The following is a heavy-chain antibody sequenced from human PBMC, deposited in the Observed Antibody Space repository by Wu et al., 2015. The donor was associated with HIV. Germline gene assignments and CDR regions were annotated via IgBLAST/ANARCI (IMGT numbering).Heavy chain of an antibody. CDR1: GYKFTGYY. Sequence: VQLVQSGVEVKKPGASVKVSCKASGYKFTGYYLHWVRQAPGHGLEWMAWINPSGGATIYAEAFEGRVTVTTDTSMKTVYMELESLTSGDTAMYFCARDATPITTEFDYWGQGTLITVSS. V-gene: IGHV1-2*02. J-gene: IGHJ4*02. CDR3: ARDATPITTEFDY. D-gene: IGHD4-11*01. CDR2: INPSGGAT.